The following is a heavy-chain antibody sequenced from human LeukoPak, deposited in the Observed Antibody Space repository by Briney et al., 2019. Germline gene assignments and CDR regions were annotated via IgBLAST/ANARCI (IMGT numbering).Heavy chain of an antibody. CDR2: IYYSGGT. V-gene: IGHV4-31*03. D-gene: IGHD5-24*01. CDR3: AKSREEIRGLDAFDI. J-gene: IGHJ3*02. CDR1: GVSIRSSYYY. Sequence: SETLSLTCTVSGVSIRSSYYYWGWIRQHPGKGLEWIGYIYYSGGTYYNPSLKSRVALSVDTSKNQFSLKLSSLTAADTAVYYCAKSREEIRGLDAFDIWGQGTMVTVSS.